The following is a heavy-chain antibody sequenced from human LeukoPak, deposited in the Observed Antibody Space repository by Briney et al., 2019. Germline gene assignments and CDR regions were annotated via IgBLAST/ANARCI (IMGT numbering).Heavy chain of an antibody. Sequence: SETLSLTCTVSGGSISGYYWSWIRRPAGKGLGWIGRIYGSGITNYNPSLKSRVTMSVDTSKNQISLKLSSVTAADTAVYYCARDRGYSGYVDYWGQGTLVTVSS. V-gene: IGHV4-4*07. CDR1: GGSISGYY. J-gene: IGHJ4*02. CDR2: IYGSGIT. D-gene: IGHD5-12*01. CDR3: ARDRGYSGYVDY.